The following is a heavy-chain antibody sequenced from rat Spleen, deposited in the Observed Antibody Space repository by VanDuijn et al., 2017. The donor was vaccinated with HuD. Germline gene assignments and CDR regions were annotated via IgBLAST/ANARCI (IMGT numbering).Heavy chain of an antibody. V-gene: IGHV5S14*01. CDR2: ITTGGDNT. CDR1: GFPFRDYG. Sequence: EVQLVESGGGLVQPGRSMKLSCAASGFPFRDYGMAWVRQTPTKGLEWVASITTGGDNTYYRDSVKGRFSISRDNAKNTKYLQMDSLRSEDTATYYCARHSGTARGVMDAWGQGASVTVSS. D-gene: IGHD5-1*01. CDR3: ARHSGTARGVMDA. J-gene: IGHJ4*01.